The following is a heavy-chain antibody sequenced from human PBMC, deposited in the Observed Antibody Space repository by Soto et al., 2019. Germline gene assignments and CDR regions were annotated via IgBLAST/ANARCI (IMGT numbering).Heavy chain of an antibody. V-gene: IGHV3-53*01. CDR2: TYSGGPT. CDR1: GLSVSGDY. D-gene: IGHD3-16*01. J-gene: IGHJ3*02. CDR3: ARDSGDYGLVFDI. Sequence: EVQLVQSGGDLVQPGGSLRLSCAASGLSVSGDYMTWVRQAPGKGLEWVSMTYSGGPTDYADSVKGRFTISVDKSKNTLYLQMHSLRVDDTAVYYCARDSGDYGLVFDIWGQGTMVTVSS.